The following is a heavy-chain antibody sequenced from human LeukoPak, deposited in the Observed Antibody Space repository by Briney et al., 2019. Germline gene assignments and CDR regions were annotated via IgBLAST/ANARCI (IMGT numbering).Heavy chain of an antibody. Sequence: SETLSLTCTVSGGSLGSYYWSWIRQPAGKGLEWIGRIYSSGSTNYNPSLKSRVTMSVDTSKNQFSLNLSSVTAADTAVYYCAILMITFGGTFDYWGQGTLVTVSS. CDR1: GGSLGSYY. V-gene: IGHV4-4*07. CDR3: AILMITFGGTFDY. CDR2: IYSSGST. J-gene: IGHJ4*02. D-gene: IGHD3-16*01.